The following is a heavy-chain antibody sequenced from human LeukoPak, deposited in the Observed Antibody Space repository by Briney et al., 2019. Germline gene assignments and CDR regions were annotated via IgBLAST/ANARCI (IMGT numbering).Heavy chain of an antibody. Sequence: SEPLSLTCALSGASITTYYSPWIRQPPGQALDWIGSIYYTGNTKYNPSLENRVTMSIDTTTNELPPKIYSVTAAHTPVHFCASGSVVTAFDQWGQGTLVTVSS. CDR3: ASGSVVTAFDQ. CDR1: GASITTYY. V-gene: IGHV4-59*01. CDR2: IYYTGNT. J-gene: IGHJ4*02. D-gene: IGHD2-21*02.